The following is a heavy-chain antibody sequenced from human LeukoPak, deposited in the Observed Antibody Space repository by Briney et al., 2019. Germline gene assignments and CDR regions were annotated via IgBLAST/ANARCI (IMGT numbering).Heavy chain of an antibody. J-gene: IGHJ4*02. D-gene: IGHD2-15*01. Sequence: PGGSLRLSCAASGFTLITSAMSWVRRAPGKGLEWVSSISERGTTYYADSVKGRFTISRDSSRNTLYLQMSSLTAEDTAAYYCAKRPHFIVATQWGQGTLVSVS. CDR3: AKRPHFIVATQ. V-gene: IGHV3-23*01. CDR1: GFTLITSA. CDR2: ISERGTT.